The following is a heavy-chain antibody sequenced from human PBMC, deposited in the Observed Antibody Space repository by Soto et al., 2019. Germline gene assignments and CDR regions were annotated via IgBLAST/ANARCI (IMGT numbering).Heavy chain of an antibody. Sequence: ASVKVSCKASGYTFTGYYMHWVRQAPGQGLEWMGWINPSSGGTNYAQKFQGWVTMTRDTSVSTAYMELSSLRSDDTAVYYCARDHYGDYDYWGQGTLVTVSS. CDR1: GYTFTGYY. J-gene: IGHJ4*02. V-gene: IGHV1-2*04. CDR3: ARDHYGDYDY. CDR2: INPSSGGT. D-gene: IGHD4-17*01.